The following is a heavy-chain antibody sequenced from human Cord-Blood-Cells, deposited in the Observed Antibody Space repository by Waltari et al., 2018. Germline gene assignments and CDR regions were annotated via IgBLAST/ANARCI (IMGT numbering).Heavy chain of an antibody. D-gene: IGHD6-19*01. CDR2: INHSGST. V-gene: IGHV4-34*01. Sequence: QVQLQQWCAGLLKPSETLSLTCAVYGGSFSGYYWSWIRQPPGKGLVWIGEINHSGSTNYNPSLKSRVTISVDTSKNQFSLKLSSVTAADTAVYYCARGGGSSGEGNWFDPWGQGTLVTVSS. J-gene: IGHJ5*02. CDR3: ARGGGSSGEGNWFDP. CDR1: GGSFSGYY.